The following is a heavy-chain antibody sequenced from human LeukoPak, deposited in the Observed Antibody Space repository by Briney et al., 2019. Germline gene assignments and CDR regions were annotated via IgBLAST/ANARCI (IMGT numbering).Heavy chain of an antibody. V-gene: IGHV3-53*01. J-gene: IGHJ4*02. Sequence: GGSLRLSCAASGFTVSSNYMTWVRQAPGKGLEWVSVIYSGGSTYYADSVKGRFTISRDNSKNTLYLQMNSLRAEDTAVYYCARAPSLRKLWWPYWGQGTLVTVSS. D-gene: IGHD2-21*01. CDR1: GFTVSSNY. CDR2: IYSGGST. CDR3: ARAPSLRKLWWPY.